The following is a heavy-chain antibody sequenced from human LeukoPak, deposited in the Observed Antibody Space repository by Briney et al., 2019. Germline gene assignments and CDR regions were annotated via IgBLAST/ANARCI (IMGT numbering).Heavy chain of an antibody. V-gene: IGHV3-53*01. Sequence: GGSLRLSCAASGFTVSSKYMSWVRQAPGKGLEWVSVIYSGGSTYYADSVKGRFTISRDNSKNTLYLQMNSLRAEDTAVYYCAREGWYQSLYAFDIWGQGTMVTVSS. CDR1: GFTVSSKY. J-gene: IGHJ3*02. CDR2: IYSGGST. D-gene: IGHD2-15*01. CDR3: AREGWYQSLYAFDI.